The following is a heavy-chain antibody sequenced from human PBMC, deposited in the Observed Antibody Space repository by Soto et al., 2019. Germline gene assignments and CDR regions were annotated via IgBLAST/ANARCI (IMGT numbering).Heavy chain of an antibody. CDR1: GFTFSSYA. CDR2: ISYDGSNK. V-gene: IGHV3-30*04. CDR3: ARDVSRDGYNYVAFDI. J-gene: IGHJ3*02. D-gene: IGHD5-12*01. Sequence: GGSLRLSCAASGFTFSSYAMHWVRQAPGKGLEWVAVISYDGSNKYYADSVKGRFTISRDNSKNTLYLQMNSLRAEDTAVYYCARDVSRDGYNYVAFDIWGQGTMVTVSS.